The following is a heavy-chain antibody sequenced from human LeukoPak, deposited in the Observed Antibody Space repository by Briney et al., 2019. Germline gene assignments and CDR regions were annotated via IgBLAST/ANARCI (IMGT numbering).Heavy chain of an antibody. D-gene: IGHD1-26*01. V-gene: IGHV3-33*01. CDR2: IWYDGSNK. Sequence: GGSLRLSCAASGFTFSSYVMHWVRQAPGKGLEWVAVIWYDGSNKYYADSVKGRFTISRDNSKNTLYLQMNSLRAEDTAVYYCAAGGSYYLDYWGQGTLVTVSS. CDR1: GFTFSSYV. CDR3: AAGGSYYLDY. J-gene: IGHJ4*02.